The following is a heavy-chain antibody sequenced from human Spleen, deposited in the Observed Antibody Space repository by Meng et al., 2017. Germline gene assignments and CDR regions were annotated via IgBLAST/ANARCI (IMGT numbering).Heavy chain of an antibody. Sequence: LSCTVSGGSISTYYWRWIRQPPGKGLEWIGCIFYSGSTDYNPSLRSRVTISVDTSKSQFSLKLSSVTAADTAAYYCARVAGSMVRGVREYYFDYWGQGTLVTVSS. D-gene: IGHD3-10*01. J-gene: IGHJ4*02. CDR1: GGSISTYY. V-gene: IGHV4-59*01. CDR2: IFYSGST. CDR3: ARVAGSMVRGVREYYFDY.